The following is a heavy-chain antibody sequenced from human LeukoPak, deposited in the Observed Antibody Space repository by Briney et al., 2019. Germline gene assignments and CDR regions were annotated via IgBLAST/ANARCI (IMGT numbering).Heavy chain of an antibody. V-gene: IGHV1-2*02. Sequence: ASVKVSCKASEYTFTGNTMNWVRQAPGQGLEWMGWINPNSGGTNYAQKFQGRVTMTRDTSISTVYMELSRLRSDDTAVYYCARDRRYFDLWGRGTLVTVSS. CDR1: EYTFTGNT. CDR2: INPNSGGT. D-gene: IGHD6-6*01. CDR3: ARDRRYFDL. J-gene: IGHJ2*01.